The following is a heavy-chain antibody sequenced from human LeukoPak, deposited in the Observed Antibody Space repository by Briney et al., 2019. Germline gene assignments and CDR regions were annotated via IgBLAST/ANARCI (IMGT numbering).Heavy chain of an antibody. D-gene: IGHD1-26*01. J-gene: IGHJ4*02. CDR1: GGSISSGGYY. V-gene: IGHV4-30-2*01. CDR2: IYHSGST. Sequence: PSQTLSLTCTVSGGSISSGGYYWSWIRQPPGKGLEWIGYIYHSGSTYYNPSLKSRATISVDRSKNQFSLKLSSVTAADTAVYYCARGSSGSYYGYFDYWGQGTLVTVSS. CDR3: ARGSSGSYYGYFDY.